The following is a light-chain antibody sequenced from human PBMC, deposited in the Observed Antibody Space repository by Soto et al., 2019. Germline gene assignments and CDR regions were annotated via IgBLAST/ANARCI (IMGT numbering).Light chain of an antibody. J-gene: IGKJ2*03. CDR2: AAS. CDR3: QQTYSKG. V-gene: IGKV1-39*01. CDR1: QNINTF. Sequence: DIQMTQSPSSLSASVGDRVTITCRASQNINTFLSWYQQKPGKAPKLLIYAASSLQSGVPSRVSGSGSGTDFTLNSSSLQPEDSASYFCQQTYSKGFGQGTKLEIK.